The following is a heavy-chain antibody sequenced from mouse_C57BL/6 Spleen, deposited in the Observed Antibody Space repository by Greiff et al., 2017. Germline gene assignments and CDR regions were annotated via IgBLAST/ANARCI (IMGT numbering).Heavy chain of an antibody. CDR3: ARRRWLLQLGYAMDY. D-gene: IGHD2-3*01. CDR2: INPNYDTT. CDR1: GYSFTDYN. J-gene: IGHJ4*01. V-gene: IGHV1-39*01. Sequence: EVQLQQSGPELVKPGASVKISCKASGYSFTDYNMNWVKQSNGKSLEWIGVINPNYDTTSYNQKFKGKATLTVDQSSSTAYMQLNSLTSEDSAVYYCARRRWLLQLGYAMDYWGQGTSVTVSS.